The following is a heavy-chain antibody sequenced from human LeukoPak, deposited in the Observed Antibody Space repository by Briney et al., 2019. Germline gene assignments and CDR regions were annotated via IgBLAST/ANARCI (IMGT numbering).Heavy chain of an antibody. V-gene: IGHV3-30-3*01. CDR1: GFTLSRYA. D-gene: IGHD1-26*01. CDR3: GRVRISSGSDYGYYFDY. CDR2: ISYDGDHK. Sequence: GGSLRLSCTASGFTLSRYAMNWVRQAPSKGLEWVAVISYDGDHKYYADSVKGRFTISRDNSKTTLYLQMNSLRAEDTALDYCGRVRISSGSDYGYYFDYWGQGTLVTVSS. J-gene: IGHJ4*02.